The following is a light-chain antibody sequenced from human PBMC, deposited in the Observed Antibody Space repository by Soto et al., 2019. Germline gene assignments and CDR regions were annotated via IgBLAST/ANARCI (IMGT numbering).Light chain of an antibody. J-gene: IGKJ2*01. CDR2: DAS. CDR3: KEYTSXRYT. CDR1: QSISSW. V-gene: IGKV1-5*01. Sequence: DTQMTQSPSTLSASVGDIVTITCRAIQSISSWLACYQQKPGKDPKLLIYDASSLEIGVTSRFSGSGSVTEFAPTVISLQPDDFATCYFKEYTSXRYTFGQVTK.